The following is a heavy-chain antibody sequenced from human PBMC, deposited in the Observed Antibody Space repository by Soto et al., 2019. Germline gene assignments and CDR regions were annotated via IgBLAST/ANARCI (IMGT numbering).Heavy chain of an antibody. CDR3: TRGGYSYGFNY. D-gene: IGHD5-18*01. V-gene: IGHV3-49*04. CDR2: IRSKAYGGTT. CDR1: GFTFGDYA. J-gene: IGHJ4*02. Sequence: EVQLVESGGGLVQPGRSPRLSCTASGFTFGDYAMSWVRQAPGKGLEWVGFIRSKAYGGTTEYAASVKGRYTISRDDSKSIAYLQMNSLRTEDTAVYYCTRGGYSYGFNYWGQGTLVTVSS.